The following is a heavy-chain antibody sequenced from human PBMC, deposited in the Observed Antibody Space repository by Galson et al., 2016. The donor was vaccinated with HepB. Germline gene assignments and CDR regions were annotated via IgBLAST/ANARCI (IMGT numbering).Heavy chain of an antibody. CDR1: GFTFRNYG. V-gene: IGHV3-30*03. Sequence: SLRLSCAASGFTFRNYGMHWVRQPPGKGLQWVAAISFNEDKKFYLDSVRGRFTVSRDSSKNTLYLQLNTLRPDDTAVYFCARGDYVSFFYYGMDVWGQGTTVPRSS. D-gene: IGHD4-17*01. J-gene: IGHJ6*02. CDR2: ISFNEDKK. CDR3: ARGDYVSFFYYGMDV.